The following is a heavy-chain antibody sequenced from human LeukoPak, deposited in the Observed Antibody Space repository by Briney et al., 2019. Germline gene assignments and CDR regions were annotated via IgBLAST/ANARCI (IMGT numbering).Heavy chain of an antibody. J-gene: IGHJ5*02. CDR3: ARVLPVSTAAGWFDP. D-gene: IGHD5/OR15-5a*01. CDR2: VNTNSAGT. Sequence: ASVKVSCKASGYSFTDYYIHWLRQAPGQGLEWMGWVNTNSAGTNYAQKFQGRVTMTRDTSISTAYMELSRLTSDDTALYYCARVLPVSTAAGWFDPWGQGSLVTVSS. CDR1: GYSFTDYY. V-gene: IGHV1-2*02.